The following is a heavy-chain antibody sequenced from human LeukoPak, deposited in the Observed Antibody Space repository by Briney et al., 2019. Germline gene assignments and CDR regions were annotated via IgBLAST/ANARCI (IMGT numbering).Heavy chain of an antibody. CDR1: GGTFSSYA. V-gene: IGHV1-69*05. J-gene: IGHJ4*02. CDR3: ARLPDYDILTGYPYYFDY. Sequence: SVKVSCKASGGTFSSYAISWVRQAPGQGLEWMGRIIPIFGTANYAQKFQGRVTITTDESTSTAYMELGSLRSEDTAVYYCARLPDYDILTGYPYYFDYWGQGTLVTVSS. D-gene: IGHD3-9*01. CDR2: IIPIFGTA.